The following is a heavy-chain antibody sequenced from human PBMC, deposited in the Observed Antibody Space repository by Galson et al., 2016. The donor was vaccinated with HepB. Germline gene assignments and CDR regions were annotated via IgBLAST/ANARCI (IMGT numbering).Heavy chain of an antibody. V-gene: IGHV3-30-3*01. Sequence: SLRLSCAASGFIFSSYAMHWVRQAPGKGLEWVAVISYDGSNIYFADSVKGRFTISRDNSKNTLYLQMNSLRAEDTAVYYCARETGGSGWYTIDYWGQGALVTVSS. J-gene: IGHJ4*02. CDR1: GFIFSSYA. CDR3: ARETGGSGWYTIDY. CDR2: ISYDGSNI. D-gene: IGHD6-19*01.